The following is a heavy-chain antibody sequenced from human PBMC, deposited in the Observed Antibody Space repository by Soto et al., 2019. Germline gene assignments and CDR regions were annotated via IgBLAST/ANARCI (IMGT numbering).Heavy chain of an antibody. Sequence: GGSLRLSCAASGFTFSTYGMHWVRQAPGKGLEWVALIWFDGSTTYYGESVKGRFTISRDNTKNTLYLQMNSLRAEDTAMYYCARDPIDDYGDLLPDYWGQGVLVTVSS. D-gene: IGHD4-17*01. V-gene: IGHV3-33*01. CDR1: GFTFSTYG. CDR3: ARDPIDDYGDLLPDY. J-gene: IGHJ4*02. CDR2: IWFDGSTT.